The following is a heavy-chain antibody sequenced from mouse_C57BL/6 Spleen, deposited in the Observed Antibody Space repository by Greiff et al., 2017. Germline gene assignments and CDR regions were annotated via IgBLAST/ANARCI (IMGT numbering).Heavy chain of an antibody. Sequence: QVQLQQPGAELVRPGTSVKLSCKASGYTFTSYWMHRVKQRPGQGLEWIGVIDPSDSYTNYNQKFKGKATLTVDSSSIAAYMQHSSLTSEDSAVYYCARVPLAEYFEVWGTGTAVTVAS. D-gene: IGHD5-1*01. CDR1: GYTFTSYW. V-gene: IGHV1-59*01. CDR3: ARVPLAEYFEV. J-gene: IGHJ1*03. CDR2: IDPSDSYT.